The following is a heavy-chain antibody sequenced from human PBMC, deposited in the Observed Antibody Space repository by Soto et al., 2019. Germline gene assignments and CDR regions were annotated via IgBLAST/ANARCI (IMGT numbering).Heavy chain of an antibody. V-gene: IGHV3-23*01. CDR3: AKNTVCNTATCYFDY. J-gene: IGHJ4*02. CDR1: GFTFSSYS. D-gene: IGHD4-17*01. CDR2: MIGSGGSS. Sequence: EVQLLESGGGLVQPGGSLRLPCAASGFTFSSYSMSWVRQAPGMGLEWVSAMIGSGGSSYYADSVKGRFIISRDNSKNMLYLQMDSLRAEDTAVYYCAKNTVCNTATCYFDYWGQGTLVTVSS.